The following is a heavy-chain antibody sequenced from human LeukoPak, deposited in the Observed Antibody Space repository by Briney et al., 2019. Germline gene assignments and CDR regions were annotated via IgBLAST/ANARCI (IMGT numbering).Heavy chain of an antibody. CDR1: RFTFSSFE. V-gene: IGHV3-48*03. Sequence: PGGSLRLSCAASRFTFSSFEMNWVRQAPGEGLEWVSYISSIGSTIYHTDSVRGRFIISRDNAKNPLYLQMNRLRAEDTAIYYCARWLDVWGNGTTVTVSS. J-gene: IGHJ6*04. CDR3: ARWLDV. CDR2: ISSIGSTI.